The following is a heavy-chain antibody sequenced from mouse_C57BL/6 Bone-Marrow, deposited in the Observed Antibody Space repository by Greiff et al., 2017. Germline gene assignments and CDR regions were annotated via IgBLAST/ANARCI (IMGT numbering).Heavy chain of an antibody. V-gene: IGHV1-19*01. CDR3: ARDLLNYYGSSNFDY. J-gene: IGHJ2*01. CDR2: INPYNGGT. D-gene: IGHD1-1*01. CDR1: GYTFTDYY. Sequence: EVQLQQSGPVLVKPGASVKMSCKASGYTFTDYYMNWVKQSHGKSLEWIGVINPYNGGTSYNQKFKGKATLTVDKSSSTAYMELNSLTSEDSAVYYCARDLLNYYGSSNFDYWGQGTTLTVSS.